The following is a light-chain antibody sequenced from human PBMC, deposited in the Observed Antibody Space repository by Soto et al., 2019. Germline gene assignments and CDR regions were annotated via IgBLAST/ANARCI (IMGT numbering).Light chain of an antibody. CDR3: AACDDSLSGVV. V-gene: IGLV1-47*01. J-gene: IGLJ2*01. CDR1: SSNIGSNY. Sequence: QSALTQPPSASGTPGQRVTISCSGSSSNIGSNYVYWYQQLRGTVPQLLIYRNSERPSGVPDRFSGSNSGTSASLVISGLRSEDEADYYCAACDDSLSGVVFGGGTKLTVL. CDR2: RNS.